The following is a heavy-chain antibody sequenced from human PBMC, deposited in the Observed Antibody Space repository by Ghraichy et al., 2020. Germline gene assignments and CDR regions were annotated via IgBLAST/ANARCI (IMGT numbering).Heavy chain of an antibody. Sequence: GGSLRLSCAASGFTFSSYSMNWVRQAPGKGLEWVSYISSSSSTLYYADSVKGRFTISRDNAKNSLYLQMNSLRVEDTAVYYCASSGSGSYHFDYWGQGTLVTVSS. V-gene: IGHV3-48*01. D-gene: IGHD3-10*01. CDR2: ISSSSSTL. CDR3: ASSGSGSYHFDY. CDR1: GFTFSSYS. J-gene: IGHJ4*02.